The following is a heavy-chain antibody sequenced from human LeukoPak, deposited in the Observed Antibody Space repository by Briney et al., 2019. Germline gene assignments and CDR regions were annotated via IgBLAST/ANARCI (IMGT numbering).Heavy chain of an antibody. CDR3: ARGPDYYDSSGYYGLLD. D-gene: IGHD3-22*01. CDR1: GGTFSSYA. V-gene: IGHV1-69*13. CDR2: IIPIFGTA. Sequence: ASVKVSCKASGGTFSSYAISWVRQAPGQGLEWMGGIIPIFGTANYAQKFQGRVTITADESTSTAYMELSSLRSEDTAVYYCARGPDYYDSSGYYGLLDWGQGTLVTVSS. J-gene: IGHJ4*02.